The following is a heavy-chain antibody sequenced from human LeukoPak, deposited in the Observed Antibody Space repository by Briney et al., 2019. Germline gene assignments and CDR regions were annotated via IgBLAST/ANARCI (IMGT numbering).Heavy chain of an antibody. V-gene: IGHV4-30-2*05. CDR1: GGSTSSGGYS. CDR3: ARTNYSSGSKYYFDY. Sequence: SETLSLTCAVSGGSTSSGGYSWSWIRQPPGKGLEWIGYIYHSGSTYYNPSLKSRVTISVDTSKNQFSLKLSSVTAADTAVYYCARTNYSSGSKYYFDYWGQGTLVTVSS. J-gene: IGHJ4*02. CDR2: IYHSGST. D-gene: IGHD6-19*01.